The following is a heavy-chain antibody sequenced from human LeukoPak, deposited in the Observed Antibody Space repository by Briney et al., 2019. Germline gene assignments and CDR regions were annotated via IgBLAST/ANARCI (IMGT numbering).Heavy chain of an antibody. CDR3: ARDTPGYGGDDFDY. V-gene: IGHV3-30*02. D-gene: IGHD4-23*01. CDR2: IQAGGDEK. CDR1: GFTFSTYG. J-gene: IGHJ4*02. Sequence: GGSLRLSCAASGFTFSTYGMHWVRQAPGKGLEWMTFIQAGGDEKYYAESVKGRFTVSRDNSKNTLYLQMNSLRAEDTAVYYCARDTPGYGGDDFDYWGQGALVTVSS.